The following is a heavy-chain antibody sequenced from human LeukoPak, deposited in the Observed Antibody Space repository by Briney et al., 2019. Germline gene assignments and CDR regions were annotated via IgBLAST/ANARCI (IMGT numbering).Heavy chain of an antibody. J-gene: IGHJ4*02. D-gene: IGHD3-10*01. CDR1: GGSISSYY. CDR3: ARSITMVRGVITNFDY. Sequence: SETLSLTCTVSGGSISSYYWSWIRQPAGKGLEWIGRTYTSGSTNYNPSLKSRVTMSVDTSKNQFSLKLSSVTAADTAVYYCARSITMVRGVITNFDYWGQGTLVTVSS. V-gene: IGHV4-4*07. CDR2: TYTSGST.